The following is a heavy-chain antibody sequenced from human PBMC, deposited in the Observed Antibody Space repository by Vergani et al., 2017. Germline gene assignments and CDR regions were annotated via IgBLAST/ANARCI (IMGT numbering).Heavy chain of an antibody. CDR3: ARDPTLDWGIAAAGTFDY. J-gene: IGHJ4*02. Sequence: QVQLVQSGAEVKKPGASVKVSCKASGYTFTCYYMHWVRQAPGQGLEWMGIINPSGGSTSYAQKFQGRVTMTRDTSTSTVYMELSSLRSEDTAVYYCARDPTLDWGIAAAGTFDYWGQGTLVTVSS. V-gene: IGHV1-46*01. CDR1: GYTFTCYY. D-gene: IGHD6-13*01. CDR2: INPSGGST.